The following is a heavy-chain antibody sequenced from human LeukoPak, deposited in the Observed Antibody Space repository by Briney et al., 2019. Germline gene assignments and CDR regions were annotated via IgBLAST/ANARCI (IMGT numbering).Heavy chain of an antibody. V-gene: IGHV3-21*01. Sequence: PGGSLRLSCAASGFTFSSYSMNWVRQAPGKGLEWVSSISSSSSYIYYADSVKGRFTISRDNSKNTLYLQMNSLRAEDTAVYYCTKDLSGGYTFDCWGQGTLATVSS. D-gene: IGHD1-26*01. CDR2: ISSSSSYI. CDR3: TKDLSGGYTFDC. CDR1: GFTFSSYS. J-gene: IGHJ4*02.